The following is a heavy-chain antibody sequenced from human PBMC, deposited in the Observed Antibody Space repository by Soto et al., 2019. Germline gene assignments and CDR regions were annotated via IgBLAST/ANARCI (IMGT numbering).Heavy chain of an antibody. CDR2: ISYDGSNK. CDR1: GFTFSSYG. V-gene: IGHV3-30*18. CDR3: AKEATVTFSSYYFDY. J-gene: IGHJ4*02. Sequence: GGSLRLSCAASGFTFSSYGMHWVRQAPGKGLEWVAVISYDGSNKYYADSVKGRFTISRDNSKNTLYLQMNSLRAEDTAVYYCAKEATVTFSSYYFDYWGQGTLVTVSS. D-gene: IGHD4-17*01.